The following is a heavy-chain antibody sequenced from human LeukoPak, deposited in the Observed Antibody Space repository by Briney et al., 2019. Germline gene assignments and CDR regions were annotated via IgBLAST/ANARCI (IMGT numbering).Heavy chain of an antibody. CDR2: IFHSGST. D-gene: IGHD4-11*01. CDR1: GYSISSGYY. J-gene: IGHJ4*02. CDR3: ARAGWTTLTYFDY. Sequence: SETLSLTCAVSGYSISSGYYWGWIRQPPGKGLEWIGSIFHSGSTYYNPSLQSRVTISVDTSKNQFSLKLSCVTAADTAVYYCARAGWTTLTYFDYWGQGTLLTVSS. V-gene: IGHV4-38-2*01.